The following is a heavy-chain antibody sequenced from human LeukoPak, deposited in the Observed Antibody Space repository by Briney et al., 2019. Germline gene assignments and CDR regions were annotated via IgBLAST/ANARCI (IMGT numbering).Heavy chain of an antibody. CDR3: AKDALPYYYGSGSYYGY. CDR1: GFTFSSYG. CDR2: LWYDGTNE. J-gene: IGHJ4*02. D-gene: IGHD3-10*01. Sequence: GGSLRLSCAASGFTFSSYGMHWVRQAPGKGLEWVAVLWYDGTNEYYADSVKGRFTISRDNSKNTLYLQMNSLRAEDTAVYYCAKDALPYYYGSGSYYGYWGQGTLVTVSS. V-gene: IGHV3-30*02.